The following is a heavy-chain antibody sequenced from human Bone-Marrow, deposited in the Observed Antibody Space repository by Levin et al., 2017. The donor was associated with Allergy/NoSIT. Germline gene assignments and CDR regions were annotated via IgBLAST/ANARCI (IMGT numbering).Heavy chain of an antibody. V-gene: IGHV1-69*13. CDR1: GGTFSCYA. CDR3: ARGPIAAAGTGWFDP. Sequence: ASVKVSCKASGGTFSCYAISWVRQAPGQGLEWMGGIIPIFGTANYAQKFQGRVTITADESTSTAYMELSSLRSEDTAVYYCARGPIAAAGTGWFDPWGQGTLVTVSS. CDR2: IIPIFGTA. D-gene: IGHD6-13*01. J-gene: IGHJ5*02.